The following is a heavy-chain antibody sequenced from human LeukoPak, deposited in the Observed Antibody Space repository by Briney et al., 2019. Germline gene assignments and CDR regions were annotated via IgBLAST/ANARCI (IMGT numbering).Heavy chain of an antibody. J-gene: IGHJ3*02. CDR1: GFTFSSYW. D-gene: IGHD5-24*01. V-gene: IGHV3-7*01. CDR2: IKQDGREK. Sequence: PGGSLRLFCAPSGFTFSSYWMSWVRQAPGKGREWVAYIKQDGREKYYVDSVKGRFTISRDNAKNSLYLQMNSLRAEDTAVYYCAREIEANYDFDIWGQGTMVTVSS. CDR3: AREIEANYDFDI.